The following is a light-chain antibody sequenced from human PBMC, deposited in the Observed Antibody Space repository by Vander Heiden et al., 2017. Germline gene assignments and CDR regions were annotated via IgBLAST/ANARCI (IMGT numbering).Light chain of an antibody. CDR2: LGS. V-gene: IGKV2-28*01. J-gene: IGKJ4*01. CDR3: MQVLQTPLT. CDR1: QSLLSRNGFHY. Sequence: DIALTPSQVSPSVSAGESASIACRSSQSLLSRNGFHYLDWYLQKPGQSPQVLISLGSSRDTGVPERFSGSGSGTDFTLKISSVEADDVGIYYCMQVLQTPLTFGEGTKVEIK.